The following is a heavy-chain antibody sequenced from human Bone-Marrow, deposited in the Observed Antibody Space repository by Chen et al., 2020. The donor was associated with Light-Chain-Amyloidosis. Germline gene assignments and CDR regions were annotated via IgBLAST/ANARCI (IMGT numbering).Heavy chain of an antibody. J-gene: IGHJ4*02. CDR2: ISWNSGSI. V-gene: IGHV3-9*01. CDR1: GFTFDDYA. D-gene: IGHD6-6*01. Sequence: EVQLVESGGGLVQPGRSLRLSCAASGFTFDDYAMHWVRQAPGKGLEWVSGISWNSGSIGYADSVKGRFTISRDNAKNSLYLQMNSLRAEDTALYYCAKDLGGYSSSGFDYWGQGTLVTVSS. CDR3: AKDLGGYSSSGFDY.